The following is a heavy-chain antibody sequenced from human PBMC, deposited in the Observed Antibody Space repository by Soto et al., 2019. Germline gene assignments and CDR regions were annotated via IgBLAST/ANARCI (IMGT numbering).Heavy chain of an antibody. CDR2: ISAYNDNT. Sequence: QVQLVQSGAEVKKPGASVKVSCKASGYTFTSYGISWVRQAPGQGLEWMGWISAYNDNTNYAQKLQGRVTMTTDTSRSTAYMKLRSLRSDDTVVYYCAKDIGGYDILTGYFVRVAYWCEGALVTDS. J-gene: IGHJ4*02. V-gene: IGHV1-18*01. CDR1: GYTFTSYG. CDR3: AKDIGGYDILTGYFVRVAY. D-gene: IGHD3-9*01.